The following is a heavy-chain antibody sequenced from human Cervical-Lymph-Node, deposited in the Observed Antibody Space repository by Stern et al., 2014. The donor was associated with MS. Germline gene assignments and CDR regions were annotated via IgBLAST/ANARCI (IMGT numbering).Heavy chain of an antibody. CDR2: IRTKPNNYAT. Sequence: EMQLVESGGGLVQPGGSLKLSCAASGFIFSASAMPWVRQASGTGLEWVGRIRTKPNNYATIYDASVKGRFTISRDDSENTVFLQMNNLKIEDTAVYYCKTKEYWGQGTLVTVSS. J-gene: IGHJ4*02. CDR1: GFIFSASA. CDR3: KTKEY. V-gene: IGHV3-73*01.